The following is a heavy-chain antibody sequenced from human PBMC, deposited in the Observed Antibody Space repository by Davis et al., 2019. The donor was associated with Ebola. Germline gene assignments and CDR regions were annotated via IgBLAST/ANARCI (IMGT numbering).Heavy chain of an antibody. D-gene: IGHD6-19*01. CDR2: SIDSGST. J-gene: IGHJ4*02. CDR1: GGSSSGYY. V-gene: IGHV4-34*12. CDR3: ARTTRGSGWFLDY. Sequence: MPSETLSLTCAVYGGSSSGYYWSWIRQSPGKGVEWIGESIDSGSTNYNPSLKSRVSISVDTSKNQFSLRLTSVTAADTAVYYCARTTRGSGWFLDYWGQGTLVTVSS.